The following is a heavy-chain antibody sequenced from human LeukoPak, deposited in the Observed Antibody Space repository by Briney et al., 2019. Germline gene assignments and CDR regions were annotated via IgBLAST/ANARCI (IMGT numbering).Heavy chain of an antibody. Sequence: ASVKVSCKASGYTFTSYYMHWVRQAPGQGLEWMGIINPSGGSTSYAQKFQGRVTMTRDTSTSTVYMELSSLRSEDTAIYYCAKDWDDYGDYLPLDYWGQGTLVTVSS. CDR2: INPSGGST. CDR3: AKDWDDYGDYLPLDY. J-gene: IGHJ4*02. CDR1: GYTFTSYY. D-gene: IGHD4-17*01. V-gene: IGHV1-46*01.